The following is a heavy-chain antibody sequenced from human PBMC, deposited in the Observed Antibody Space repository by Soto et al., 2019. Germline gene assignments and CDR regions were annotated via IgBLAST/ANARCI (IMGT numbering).Heavy chain of an antibody. V-gene: IGHV1-58*01. D-gene: IGHD2-15*01. Sequence: SVKVSCKASGFTFTSSAVQWVRQARGQRLEWIGWIVVGSGNTNYAQKLQGRVTMTTDTSTSTAYMELRSLRSDDTAVYYCARAEAVVVADNWFDPWGQGTLVTVSS. CDR1: GFTFTSSA. CDR2: IVVGSGNT. J-gene: IGHJ5*02. CDR3: ARAEAVVVADNWFDP.